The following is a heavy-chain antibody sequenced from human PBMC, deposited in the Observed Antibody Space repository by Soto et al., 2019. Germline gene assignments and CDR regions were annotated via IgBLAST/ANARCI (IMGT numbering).Heavy chain of an antibody. J-gene: IGHJ4*02. CDR3: ARDLYYYDSSGYSPPDY. CDR2: ISAYNGNT. D-gene: IGHD3-22*01. CDR1: GYTFTSYG. V-gene: IGHV1-18*01. Sequence: QVQLVQSGAEVKKPGASVKVSCKASGYTFTSYGISWVRQAPGQGLEWMGWISAYNGNTNYAQKLQGRVTMTTDTSTSTAYMELRSLISDDTAVYYCARDLYYYDSSGYSPPDYWGQGTLVTVSS.